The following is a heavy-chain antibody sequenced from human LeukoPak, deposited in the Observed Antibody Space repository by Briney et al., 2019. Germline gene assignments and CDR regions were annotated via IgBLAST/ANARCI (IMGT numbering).Heavy chain of an antibody. D-gene: IGHD6-6*01. Sequence: GGSLRLSCAASGFTFSSYSMNWVRQAPGKGLEWVSSISSSSSYIYYADSVKGRFTISRDNAKNSLYLQMNSLRAEDTAVYYCARDYGYAAARTADFDYWGQGTLVTVSS. J-gene: IGHJ4*02. CDR1: GFTFSSYS. CDR3: ARDYGYAAARTADFDY. V-gene: IGHV3-21*01. CDR2: ISSSSSYI.